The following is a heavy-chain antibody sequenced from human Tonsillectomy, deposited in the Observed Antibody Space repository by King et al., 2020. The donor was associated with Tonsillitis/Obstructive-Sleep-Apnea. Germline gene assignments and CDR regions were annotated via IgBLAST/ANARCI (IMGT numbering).Heavy chain of an antibody. CDR1: GFTFSSYA. Sequence: VQLVESGGGVVQPGRSLRLSCAASGFTFSSYAMHWVRQAPGKGLEWVAVILFDGSKKYSADSVKGRFTISRDNSKNTLYLQMNSLRAEDTAVYYCARPMTTVTTYDDMDVWGQGTTVTVSS. V-gene: IGHV3-30*04. CDR3: ARPMTTVTTYDDMDV. D-gene: IGHD4-17*01. CDR2: ILFDGSKK. J-gene: IGHJ6*02.